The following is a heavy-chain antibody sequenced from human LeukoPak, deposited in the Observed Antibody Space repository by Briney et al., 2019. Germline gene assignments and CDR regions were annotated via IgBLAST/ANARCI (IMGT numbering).Heavy chain of an antibody. Sequence: SQTLSLTCAVSGGSISSGGYSWSWIRQPPGKGLEWIGYIYHSGSTYYNPSLKSRVTISVDRSKNQFSLKLGSVTAADTAVYYCARMTTVTTVFDYWGQGTLVTVSS. CDR3: ARMTTVTTVFDY. D-gene: IGHD4-17*01. CDR1: GGSISSGGYS. V-gene: IGHV4-30-2*01. CDR2: IYHSGST. J-gene: IGHJ4*02.